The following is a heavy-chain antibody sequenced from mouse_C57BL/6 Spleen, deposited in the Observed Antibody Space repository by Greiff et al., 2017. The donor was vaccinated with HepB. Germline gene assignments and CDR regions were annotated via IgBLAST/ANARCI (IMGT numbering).Heavy chain of an antibody. CDR2: INPNNGGT. J-gene: IGHJ4*01. CDR1: GYTFTDYY. CDR3: ASINYARYYYAMDY. Sequence: EVQLQQSGPELVKPGASVKISCKASGYTFTDYYMNWVKQSHGKSLEWIGDINPNNGGTSYNQKFKGKATLTVDKSSSTAYMELRSLTSEDSAVYYCASINYARYYYAMDYWGQGTSVTVSS. D-gene: IGHD2-1*01. V-gene: IGHV1-26*01.